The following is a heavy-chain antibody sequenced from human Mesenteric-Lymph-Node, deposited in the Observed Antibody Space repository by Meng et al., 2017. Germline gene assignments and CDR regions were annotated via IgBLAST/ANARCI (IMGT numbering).Heavy chain of an antibody. Sequence: ASVKVSCKASGYTFTSYYMHWVRQAPGQGLEWMGIINPSGGSTSYAQKFQGRVTMTRDTSTSTVYMELSSLRSEDTAVYYCARDTVGGSGSYPTYYFDYWGQGTLVTVSS. V-gene: IGHV1-46*01. J-gene: IGHJ4*02. CDR2: INPSGGST. CDR3: ARDTVGGSGSYPTYYFDY. D-gene: IGHD3-10*01. CDR1: GYTFTSYY.